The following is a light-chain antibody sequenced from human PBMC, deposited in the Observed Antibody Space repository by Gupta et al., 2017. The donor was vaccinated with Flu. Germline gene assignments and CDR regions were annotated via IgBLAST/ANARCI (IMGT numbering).Light chain of an antibody. J-gene: IGKJ1*01. CDR1: QSLVYRDGNTF. Sequence: ISRMSSQSLVYRDGNTFLHWFQQRPGQSPRRLIYHVSHRESGVPDRFSGSGSGTDFILKISRVEAEDVGVYYCMQGARWPWAFGQGTKVEIK. CDR2: HVS. CDR3: MQGARWPWA. V-gene: IGKV2-30*01.